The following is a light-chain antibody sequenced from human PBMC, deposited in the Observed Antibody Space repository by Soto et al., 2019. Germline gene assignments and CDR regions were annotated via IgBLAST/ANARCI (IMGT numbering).Light chain of an antibody. Sequence: IEMTQSASSVSASIGDIDTITCRASQNISSWLAWYQQKPGKAPNLLIYAASRLPDGVPFRFSGSGSGTHFTLSINSLQPEDFATYFCQQADSFPITFGQGTRLEIK. CDR3: QQADSFPIT. CDR1: QNISSW. J-gene: IGKJ5*01. V-gene: IGKV1-12*01. CDR2: AAS.